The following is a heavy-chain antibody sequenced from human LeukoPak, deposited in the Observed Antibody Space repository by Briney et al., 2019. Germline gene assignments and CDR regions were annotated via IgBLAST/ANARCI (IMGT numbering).Heavy chain of an antibody. CDR2: ISAYNGNT. D-gene: IGHD2-15*01. CDR1: GYTFTSYG. J-gene: IGHJ4*02. CDR3: ATVSVYCSGGSCYPGATSSDY. V-gene: IGHV1-18*01. Sequence: GASVKVSCKASGYTFTSYGISWVRQAPGQGLEWMGWISAYNGNTNYAQKLQGRVTMTTDTSTSTAYMELRSLRSDDTAVYYCATVSVYCSGGSCYPGATSSDYWGQGTLVTVSS.